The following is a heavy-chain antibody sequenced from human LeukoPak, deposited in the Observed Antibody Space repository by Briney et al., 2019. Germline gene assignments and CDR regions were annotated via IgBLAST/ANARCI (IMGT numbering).Heavy chain of an antibody. CDR3: ARHVAGNDFWSGYLGGLDY. CDR1: GGSISSYY. CDR2: IYYSGST. Sequence: SETLSLTCTVSGGSISSYYCSWIRQPPGKGLEWIGYIYYSGSTNYNPSLKSRVTISVDTSKNQFSLKLSSVTAADTAVYYCARHVAGNDFWSGYLGGLDYWGQGTLVTVSS. D-gene: IGHD3-3*01. J-gene: IGHJ4*02. V-gene: IGHV4-59*08.